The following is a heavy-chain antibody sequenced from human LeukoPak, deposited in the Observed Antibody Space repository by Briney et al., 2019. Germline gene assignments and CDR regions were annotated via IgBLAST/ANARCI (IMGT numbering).Heavy chain of an antibody. J-gene: IGHJ3*02. D-gene: IGHD6-19*01. V-gene: IGHV1-8*01. Sequence: ASVRVSCKASGYAFNIYDINWVRQATGQGLEWMGWMNPDSGNTGFAQKFQGRVTMTRNTSITTAYMELSSLRSEDTAVYYCAREMADSTGWNSFDIWGQGTMVTVSS. CDR2: MNPDSGNT. CDR3: AREMADSTGWNSFDI. CDR1: GYAFNIYD.